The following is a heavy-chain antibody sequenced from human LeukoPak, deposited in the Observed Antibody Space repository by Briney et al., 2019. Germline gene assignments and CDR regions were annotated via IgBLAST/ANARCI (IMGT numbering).Heavy chain of an antibody. D-gene: IGHD2-15*01. V-gene: IGHV1-69*04. J-gene: IGHJ6*02. CDR1: VCSFSSYA. CDR2: IISYLGIT. CDR3: ARAQLLPGYYGMDV. Sequence: ASETVSCKASVCSFSSYAISWVRQAPGQGLEWMGRIISYLGITNYAQKFQGRVTITADKSTSTAYMELSSLRAEDTAVYYCARAQLLPGYYGMDVWGQGTTVTVSS.